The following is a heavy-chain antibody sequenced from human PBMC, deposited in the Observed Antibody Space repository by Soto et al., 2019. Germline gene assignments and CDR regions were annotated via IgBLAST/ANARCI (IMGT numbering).Heavy chain of an antibody. V-gene: IGHV3-23*01. J-gene: IGHJ4*02. CDR3: AKFGSGTWGPHHLDY. CDR1: GFTFSNFA. Sequence: EVQLLESGGGLIQPGGSLRLSCAASGFTFSNFAVTWVRQAPGKGLEWVSGINNGGSSRWYADSVKGRFTISRDNSKNTLFLQMNSLRAEDTAVYYCAKFGSGTWGPHHLDYWGQGALVTVSS. CDR2: INNGGSSR. D-gene: IGHD3-10*01.